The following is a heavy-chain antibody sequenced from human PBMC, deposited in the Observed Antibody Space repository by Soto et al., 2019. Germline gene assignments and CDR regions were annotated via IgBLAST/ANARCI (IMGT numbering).Heavy chain of an antibody. D-gene: IGHD1-26*01. J-gene: IGHJ3*02. CDR1: GFSISTYA. CDR3: ARRSFPYSGSPLEPWSDALDI. Sequence: QVQLVESGGGVVQPGRSLRLSRAAAGFSISTYALHWVRQAPGKGPEWVAIISYNGNNKHYADSVKGRFTISRDNSKNTVDLQMNSLRVEDTAMYYCARRSFPYSGSPLEPWSDALDIWGQGTMVTVSS. CDR2: ISYNGNNK. V-gene: IGHV3-30*04.